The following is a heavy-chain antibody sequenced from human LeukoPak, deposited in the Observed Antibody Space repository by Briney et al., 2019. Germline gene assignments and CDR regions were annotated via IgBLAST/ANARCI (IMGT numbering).Heavy chain of an antibody. Sequence: GGSLRLSCAASGFTFSSYWMSWVRQAPGKGLEWVANIKQDGSEKYYVDSVKGRFTISRDDAKNSLYLQMNSLRAEDTAVYYCAREYYGSGYYFDYWGQGTLVTVSS. CDR3: AREYYGSGYYFDY. CDR1: GFTFSSYW. J-gene: IGHJ4*02. CDR2: IKQDGSEK. D-gene: IGHD3-10*01. V-gene: IGHV3-7*01.